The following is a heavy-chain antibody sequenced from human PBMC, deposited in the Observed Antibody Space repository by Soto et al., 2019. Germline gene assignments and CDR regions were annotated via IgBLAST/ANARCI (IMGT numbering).Heavy chain of an antibody. CDR3: ARDIGFDYVN. CDR2: IKEDGSEI. CDR1: EFNVMSYW. V-gene: IGHV3-7*01. D-gene: IGHD3-16*01. Sequence: PGGSLRLSCAVSEFNVMSYWMSWVRQAPGKGLEWVASIKEDGSEIYYLQSVRGRFTISRDSAGNALHLAMNYLSAEDTGVYFCARDIGFDYVNWGQGTLVTVCS. J-gene: IGHJ4*02.